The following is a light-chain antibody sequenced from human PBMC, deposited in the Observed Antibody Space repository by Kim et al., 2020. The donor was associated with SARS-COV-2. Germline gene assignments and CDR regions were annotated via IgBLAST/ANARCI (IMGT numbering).Light chain of an antibody. CDR3: QQYNDWPLLT. Sequence: PGEGVTLSCRASKSVKNNLAWYQQRPGQAPRLLIYGASTRATDVSARFSGSGSGTEFTLTIRSLQSEDLAVYYCQQYNDWPLLTFGGGTKVDIK. V-gene: IGKV3-15*01. J-gene: IGKJ4*01. CDR2: GAS. CDR1: KSVKNN.